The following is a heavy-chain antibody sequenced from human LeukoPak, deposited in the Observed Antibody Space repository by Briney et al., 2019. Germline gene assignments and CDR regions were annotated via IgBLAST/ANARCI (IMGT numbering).Heavy chain of an antibody. V-gene: IGHV3-7*01. D-gene: IGHD3-10*02. J-gene: IGHJ6*04. CDR2: IKQDGSEI. CDR1: GFTFSNYW. Sequence: GGSLRLSCEVSGFTFSNYWMSWVRQAPGKGLEWVATIKQDGSEIYYVDSVKGRFTISRDNAKNSLYLQMNSLRAEDTAVYHCAELGITMIGGVWGKGTTVTISS. CDR3: AELGITMIGGV.